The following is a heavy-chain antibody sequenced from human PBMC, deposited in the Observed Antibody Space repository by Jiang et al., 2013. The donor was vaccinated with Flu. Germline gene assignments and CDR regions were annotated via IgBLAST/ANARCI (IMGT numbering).Heavy chain of an antibody. D-gene: IGHD2-2*01. CDR1: GFTFSSYE. J-gene: IGHJ4*02. Sequence: QLLESGGGLVQPGGSLRLSCAASGFTFSSYEMNWVRQAPGKGLEWVSIISGSDGFTYYADSVKGRFTISRDNSKNTVYLQMNGLRAEDTAVYYCAKLQQRRNVVVVPAAMRRYYFDYWGQGTLVTVSS. CDR3: AKLQQRRNVVVVPAAMRRYYFDY. CDR2: ISGSDGFT. V-gene: IGHV3-23*01.